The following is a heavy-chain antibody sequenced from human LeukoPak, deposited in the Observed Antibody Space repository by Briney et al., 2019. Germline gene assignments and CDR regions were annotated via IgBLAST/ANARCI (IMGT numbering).Heavy chain of an antibody. V-gene: IGHV1-18*01. CDR3: ARAGIWFGELLTNDY. Sequence: GASVKVSCKASGYTFTSYGISWVRQAPGQGLEWIGWISAYNGNTNYAQKLQGRVTMTTDTSTSTAYMELRSLRSDDTAVYYCARAGIWFGELLTNDYWSQGTLVTVSS. CDR1: GYTFTSYG. D-gene: IGHD3-10*01. CDR2: ISAYNGNT. J-gene: IGHJ4*02.